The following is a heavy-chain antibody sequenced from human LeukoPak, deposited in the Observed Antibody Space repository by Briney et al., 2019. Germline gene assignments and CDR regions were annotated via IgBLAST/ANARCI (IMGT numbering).Heavy chain of an antibody. D-gene: IGHD3-3*01. Sequence: GGSLRLSCAASGFTFSNYWMHWVRQAPGKGLVWVSRIKSDGSDATYADSVKDRFTISRDNAKNTLYLQLNSLRAEDTAVYYCARDRRGGADQWGQGTLVTVSS. J-gene: IGHJ4*02. V-gene: IGHV3-74*01. CDR3: ARDRRGGADQ. CDR2: IKSDGSDA. CDR1: GFTFSNYW.